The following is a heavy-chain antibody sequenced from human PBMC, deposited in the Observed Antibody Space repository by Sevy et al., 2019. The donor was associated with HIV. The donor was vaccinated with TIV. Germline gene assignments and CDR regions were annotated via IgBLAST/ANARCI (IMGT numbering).Heavy chain of an antibody. J-gene: IGHJ5*02. D-gene: IGHD1-7*01. Sequence: GGSLRLSCAASGFTFSSYAMHWVRQAPGKGLEWVAVISYDGSNKYYADSVKGRFTISRDNSKNTLYLQMNSLRAEDTAVYYCASDNWNYAGRPGDIDPWGQGTLVTVSS. CDR1: GFTFSSYA. CDR2: ISYDGSNK. V-gene: IGHV3-30-3*01. CDR3: ASDNWNYAGRPGDIDP.